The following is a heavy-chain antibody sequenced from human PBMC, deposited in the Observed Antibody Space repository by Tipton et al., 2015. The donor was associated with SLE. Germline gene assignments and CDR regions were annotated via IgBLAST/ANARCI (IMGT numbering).Heavy chain of an antibody. D-gene: IGHD3/OR15-3a*01. CDR1: GFTFTNYG. CDR3: TTGRTL. V-gene: IGHV3-15*01. CDR2: IKSKTAGGTT. Sequence: SLRLSCAASGFTFTNYGLSWVRQAPGKGLEWVGRIKSKTAGGTTDYAAPVKGRFSISRDDSKDTLYLQMDSLKTEDTAVYYCTTGRTLWGQGTLVSVSS. J-gene: IGHJ3*01.